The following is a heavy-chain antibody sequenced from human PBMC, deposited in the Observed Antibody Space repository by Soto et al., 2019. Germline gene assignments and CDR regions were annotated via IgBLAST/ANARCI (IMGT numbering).Heavy chain of an antibody. D-gene: IGHD1-26*01. CDR1: GGSVSSGSYY. V-gene: IGHV4-61*01. CDR3: AREEGATTYFDY. J-gene: IGHJ4*02. Sequence: QVQLQESGPGLVKPSETLSLTCTVSGGSVSSGSYYWSWIRQPPGKGLEWIGYIYYSGSTNYNPSLKSRVTISVDTSKNQFSLKLSSVTAADTAVYYCAREEGATTYFDYWGQGTLVTVSS. CDR2: IYYSGST.